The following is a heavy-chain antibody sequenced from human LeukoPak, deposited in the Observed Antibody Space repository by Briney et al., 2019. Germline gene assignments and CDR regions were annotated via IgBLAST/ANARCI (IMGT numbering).Heavy chain of an antibody. CDR3: ARIGGYDFWFDP. Sequence: GGSLRLSCAASGFIFSHYGMSWIRQAPGKGLEWVSYISSSGSSIYYADSVKGRFTISRDDAKNSLYLQMNSLRAEDTAVYYCARIGGYDFWFDPWGQGTLVTVSS. CDR2: ISSSGSSI. J-gene: IGHJ5*02. D-gene: IGHD3-3*01. V-gene: IGHV3-11*01. CDR1: GFIFSHYG.